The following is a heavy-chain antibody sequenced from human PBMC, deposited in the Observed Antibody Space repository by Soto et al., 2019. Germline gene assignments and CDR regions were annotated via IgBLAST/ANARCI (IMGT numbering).Heavy chain of an antibody. CDR3: AASRGYSYGSFDY. V-gene: IGHV1-58*01. CDR1: GFAFTSSA. D-gene: IGHD5-18*01. CDR2: IVVGSGNT. Sequence: ASVKVSCKASGFAFTSSAVQWVRQARGQRLEWIGWIVVGSGNTNYAQKFQERVTITRDMSTSTAYMELSSLRSEDTAVYYCAASRGYSYGSFDYWGQGXLVTVSS. J-gene: IGHJ4*02.